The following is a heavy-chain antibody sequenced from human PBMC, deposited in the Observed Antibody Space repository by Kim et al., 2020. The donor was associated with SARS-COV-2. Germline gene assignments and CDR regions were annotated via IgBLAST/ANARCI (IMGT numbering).Heavy chain of an antibody. CDR2: I. Sequence: IDDANSVKGRLPISRDTATNSLDLQMNSRRAEETAVYYCARGRSYEPFDYWGQGTLVTVSS. D-gene: IGHD3-16*01. CDR3: ARGRSYEPFDY. V-gene: IGHV3-48*01. J-gene: IGHJ4*02.